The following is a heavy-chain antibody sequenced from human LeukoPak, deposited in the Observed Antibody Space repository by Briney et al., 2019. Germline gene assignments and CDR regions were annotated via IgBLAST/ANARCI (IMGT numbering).Heavy chain of an antibody. J-gene: IGHJ6*02. Sequence: GASVKVSCKASGYTFITHGMHWVRQAPGQRLEWMGWINGGNGNTKYSQKFQGRVTITRDTSASTAYMEVSSLRSEDMAVYYCARDDLGTYYYYGMDFWGQGTTVTVSS. D-gene: IGHD3-3*01. V-gene: IGHV1-3*01. CDR1: GYTFITHG. CDR2: INGGNGNT. CDR3: ARDDLGTYYYYGMDF.